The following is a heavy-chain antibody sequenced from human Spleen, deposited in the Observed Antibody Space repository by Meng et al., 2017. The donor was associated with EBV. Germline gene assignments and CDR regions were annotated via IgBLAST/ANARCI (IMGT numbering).Heavy chain of an antibody. D-gene: IGHD7-27*01. J-gene: IGHJ4*02. CDR1: GFTISSNY. CDR2: IYGGDST. V-gene: IGHV3-53*01. Sequence: EVQLVESGGGLIQPGGSLRLSCAASGFTISSNYMTWVRLAPGKGLEWVSVIYGGDSTFYAESVKGRFTISRDNAKNTLYLQMNSLRAEDTAVYYCASNWGHFDYWGQGTLVTVSS. CDR3: ASNWGHFDY.